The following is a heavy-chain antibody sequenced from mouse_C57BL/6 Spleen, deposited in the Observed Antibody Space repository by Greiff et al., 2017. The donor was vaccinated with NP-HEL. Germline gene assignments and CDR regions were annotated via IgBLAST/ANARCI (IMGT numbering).Heavy chain of an antibody. Sequence: VQLQQPGAELVKPGASVKLSCKASGYTFTSYWMQWVKQRPGQGLEWIGEIDPSDSYTNYNQKFKGKATLTVDTSSSTAYMQLSSLTSEDSAVYYCARNYGSSARGYWGQGTTLTVSS. CDR2: IDPSDSYT. CDR1: GYTFTSYW. CDR3: ARNYGSSARGY. D-gene: IGHD1-1*01. V-gene: IGHV1-50*01. J-gene: IGHJ2*01.